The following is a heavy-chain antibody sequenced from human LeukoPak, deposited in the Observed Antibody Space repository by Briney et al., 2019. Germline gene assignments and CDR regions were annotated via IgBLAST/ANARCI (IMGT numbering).Heavy chain of an antibody. Sequence: PSETLSLTCAVSGYSISSGYYWGWIRQPPGKGLECIGSIYHSGSTYYNPSLKSRVTISVDTSKNQFSLKLSSVTAADTAVYYCARHQYSSSSCSFDYWGQGTLVTVSS. CDR2: IYHSGST. V-gene: IGHV4-38-2*01. CDR1: GYSISSGYY. CDR3: ARHQYSSSSCSFDY. D-gene: IGHD6-6*01. J-gene: IGHJ4*02.